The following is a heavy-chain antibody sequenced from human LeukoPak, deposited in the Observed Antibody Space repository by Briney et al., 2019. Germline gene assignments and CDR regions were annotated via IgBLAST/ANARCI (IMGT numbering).Heavy chain of an antibody. V-gene: IGHV3-30*02. CDR1: GFTFSSYG. CDR2: IRYDGSDK. J-gene: IGHJ5*02. CDR3: ARDPLTGSYGVNWLDP. D-gene: IGHD1-26*01. Sequence: GGSLRLSCAASGFTFSSYGIHWVRQAPVKGLEWVAFIRYDGSDKYFADIVKGRFTISRDNSKNTVYLQMNSVRVEDTAIYYCARDPLTGSYGVNWLDPWGQGTLVTVSS.